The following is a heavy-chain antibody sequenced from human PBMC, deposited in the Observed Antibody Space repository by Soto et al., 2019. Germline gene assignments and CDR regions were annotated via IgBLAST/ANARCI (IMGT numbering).Heavy chain of an antibody. J-gene: IGHJ6*04. CDR1: GFTFSGRS. Sequence: EVQLVESGGGLVQPGGSLRLSCAASGFTFSGRSMDWVRQAPGKGLVWVSGIDNAGTDSTYADSVKGRFTSSRDNAKNTLYLQMNSLRVEATAVYYCARGWFGPDVWGKGTTVTVSS. CDR2: IDNAGTDS. D-gene: IGHD3-10*01. CDR3: ARGWFGPDV. V-gene: IGHV3-74*01.